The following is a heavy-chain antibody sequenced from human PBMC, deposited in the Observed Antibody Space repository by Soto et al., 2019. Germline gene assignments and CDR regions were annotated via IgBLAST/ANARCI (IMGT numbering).Heavy chain of an antibody. J-gene: IGHJ4*02. CDR3: AREQWGFDS. Sequence: QVQLQESGPELVKPSQTLSLTCSVSGGSITTNGHYWTWIRQHPGQGLEWIAYIYYTGNSYLNPYLKSRLSISVDTSKNQFSLELRSVTAADTAVYYCAREQWGFDSWGQGTLVTASS. D-gene: IGHD6-19*01. CDR2: IYYTGNS. V-gene: IGHV4-31*03. CDR1: GGSITTNGHY.